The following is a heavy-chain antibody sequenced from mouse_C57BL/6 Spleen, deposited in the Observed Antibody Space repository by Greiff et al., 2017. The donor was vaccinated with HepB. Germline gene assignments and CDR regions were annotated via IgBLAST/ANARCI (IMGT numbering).Heavy chain of an antibody. Sequence: QVQLKQSGAELVRPGASVTLSCKASGYTFTDYEMHWVKQTPVHGLEWIGAIDPETGGTAYNQKFKGKAILTADKSSSTAYMELRSLTSEDSAVYYCTRDYSNRGFAYWGQGTLVTVSA. CDR3: TRDYSNRGFAY. V-gene: IGHV1-15*01. D-gene: IGHD2-5*01. CDR2: IDPETGGT. J-gene: IGHJ3*01. CDR1: GYTFTDYE.